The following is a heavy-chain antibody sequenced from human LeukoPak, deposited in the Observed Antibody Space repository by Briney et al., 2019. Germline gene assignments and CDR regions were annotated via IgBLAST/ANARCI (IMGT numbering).Heavy chain of an antibody. J-gene: IGHJ4*02. V-gene: IGHV3-23*01. CDR1: GFTSSSYA. CDR3: AKSRGESRGASNY. D-gene: IGHD1-26*01. CDR2: ISGSGDTT. Sequence: GGSLRLSCAASGFTSSSYAMNWVRQAPGKGLEWVSFISGSGDTTYYADSVKGRFTISRDKSKNTLYLQMNSLRAEDTAVYYCAKSRGESRGASNYWGQGTLVTVSS.